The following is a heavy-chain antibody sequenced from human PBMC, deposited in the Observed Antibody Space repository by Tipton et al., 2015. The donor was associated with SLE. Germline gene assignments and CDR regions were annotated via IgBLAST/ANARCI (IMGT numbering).Heavy chain of an antibody. CDR3: AKAAEVFDY. J-gene: IGHJ4*02. Sequence: SLRLSCVASGFTFSNYAMTWVRQAPGKGLEWVSTVTTSGTTTYYADSVRGRFTISRDDSKNTVYLHMTSLRAEDTAVYYCAKAAEVFDYWGQRIMVTVSS. V-gene: IGHV3-23*01. CDR1: GFTFSNYA. CDR2: VTTSGTTT.